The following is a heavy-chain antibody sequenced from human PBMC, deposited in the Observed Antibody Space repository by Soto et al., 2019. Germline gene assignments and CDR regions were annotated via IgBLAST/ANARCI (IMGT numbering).Heavy chain of an antibody. V-gene: IGHV1-8*01. Sequence: GASVKVSCKASGYTFTSYDNNWVRQATGQGLEWMGWMNTNSGNTGYAQKFQGRVTMTRNTSINTAYMELSSLRSEDTAVYYCARGDFWSEPFDYWGQGTLVTVSS. D-gene: IGHD3-3*01. CDR2: MNTNSGNT. J-gene: IGHJ4*02. CDR3: ARGDFWSEPFDY. CDR1: GYTFTSYD.